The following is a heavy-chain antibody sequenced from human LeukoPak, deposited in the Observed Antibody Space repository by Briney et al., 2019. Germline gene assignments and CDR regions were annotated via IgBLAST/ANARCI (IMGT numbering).Heavy chain of an antibody. J-gene: IGHJ4*02. V-gene: IGHV3-30*02. CDR2: IRYDGSNK. CDR1: GFTFSSYG. D-gene: IGHD3-10*01. CDR3: AKDQTKMGALWFGELLYFDY. Sequence: PGGSLRLSCAASGFTFSSYGMHWVRQAPGKGLEWVAFIRYDGSNKYYADSVKGRFTISRDNSKNTLYLQMNSLRAEDTAVYYCAKDQTKMGALWFGELLYFDYWGQGTLVTVSS.